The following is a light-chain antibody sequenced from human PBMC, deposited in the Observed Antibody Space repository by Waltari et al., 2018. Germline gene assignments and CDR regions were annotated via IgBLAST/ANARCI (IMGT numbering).Light chain of an antibody. J-gene: IGKJ4*01. CDR2: HAS. Sequence: EVVMTQSPATLSASPVERATLSCRASQSIATDLAWYQHKPGQAPRLLIYHASTRATAIPTRFRGSGSGTDFTLTISGLQSEDSAVYYCQQYNRWPPLTFGGGTKVEI. CDR1: QSIATD. V-gene: IGKV3D-15*01. CDR3: QQYNRWPPLT.